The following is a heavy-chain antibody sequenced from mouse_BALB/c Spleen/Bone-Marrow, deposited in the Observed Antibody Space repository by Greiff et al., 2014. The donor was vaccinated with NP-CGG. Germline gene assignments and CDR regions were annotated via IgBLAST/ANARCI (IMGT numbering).Heavy chain of an antibody. Sequence: EVQLQQSGAELVRPGALVKLSCKASGFNIKGYYMHWVKQRPEQGLEWIGWIDPENGNTIYDPKFQGKASITADTSSNTAYLQLSSLTSEDTAVYYCAMITTYWGQGTTLTVSS. CDR1: GFNIKGYY. CDR2: IDPENGNT. D-gene: IGHD2-4*01. CDR3: AMITTY. V-gene: IGHV14-1*02. J-gene: IGHJ2*01.